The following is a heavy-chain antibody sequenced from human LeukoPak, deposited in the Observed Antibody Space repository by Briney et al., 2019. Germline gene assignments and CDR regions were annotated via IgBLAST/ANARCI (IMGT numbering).Heavy chain of an antibody. CDR3: ARAWGYYDSSGPLFDY. V-gene: IGHV3-21*01. D-gene: IGHD3-22*01. CDR1: GFTFSSYS. CDR2: ISSSSSYI. J-gene: IGHJ4*02. Sequence: GGSLRLSCAASGFTFSSYSMNWVRQAPGKGLEWVSSISSSSSYIYYVDSVKGRFTISRDNAKNSLYLQMNSLRAEDTAVYYCARAWGYYDSSGPLFDYWGQGTLVTVSS.